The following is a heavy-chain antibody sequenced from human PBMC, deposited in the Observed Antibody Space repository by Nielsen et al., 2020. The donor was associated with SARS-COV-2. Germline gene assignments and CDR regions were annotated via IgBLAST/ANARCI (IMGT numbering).Heavy chain of an antibody. V-gene: IGHV1-2*06. CDR2: NNPYSGGT. CDR1: GYTFTDYY. Sequence: ASVKVSCKASGYTFTDYYIHWVRQAHGQGLEWMGRNNPYSGGTNYAQKFQGTVTMTRDASISTVYMELTSDDTAVYYCARARATIFGLVMSYGMDVWGQVTTVAVSS. D-gene: IGHD3/OR15-3a*01. J-gene: IGHJ6*02. CDR3: ARARATIFGLVMSYGMDV.